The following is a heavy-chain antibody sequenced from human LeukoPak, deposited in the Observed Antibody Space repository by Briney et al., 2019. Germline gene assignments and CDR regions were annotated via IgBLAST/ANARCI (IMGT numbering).Heavy chain of an antibody. CDR3: ANDYRSGSFHDF. CDR1: GFAFSSYA. V-gene: IGHV3-23*01. Sequence: GGSLRLSCAASGFAFSSYAISWVRQPPGKGLEWVSVISRRDDYTYYADSVKGRFTISRDNSKNTLYLQMNTLRAEDTAVYYCANDYRSGSFHDFWGQGTLVTVSS. J-gene: IGHJ4*02. D-gene: IGHD3-10*01. CDR2: ISRRDDYT.